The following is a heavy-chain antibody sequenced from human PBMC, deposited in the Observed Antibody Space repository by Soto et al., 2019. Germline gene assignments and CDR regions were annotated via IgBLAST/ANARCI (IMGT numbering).Heavy chain of an antibody. D-gene: IGHD6-13*01. J-gene: IGHJ4*02. CDR3: ARVDIAAAGTYFDY. CDR2: ISYDGSNK. V-gene: IGHV3-30-3*01. CDR1: GFTFSSYA. Sequence: GGSLRLSCAASGFTFSSYAMHWVRQAPGKGLEWVAVISYDGSNKYYADSVKGRFTISRDNSKNTLYLQMNSLRAEDTAVYYCARVDIAAAGTYFDYWGQGTLVTVSS.